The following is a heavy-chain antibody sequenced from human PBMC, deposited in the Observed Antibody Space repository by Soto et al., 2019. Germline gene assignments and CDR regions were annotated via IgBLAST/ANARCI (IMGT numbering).Heavy chain of an antibody. V-gene: IGHV4-34*12. CDR2: VIHSGGT. CDR3: ARRGGGNYPYYFDY. J-gene: IGHJ4*02. Sequence: SETLSLTCAVYGVSFNDYYWTWIRQPPGKGLEWIGEVIHSGGTNYNPSLKSRVTISVDSPRHQFSLKLTSVTAADTAVYYCARRGGGNYPYYFDYWGLGTLVTVSS. D-gene: IGHD3-16*01. CDR1: GVSFNDYY.